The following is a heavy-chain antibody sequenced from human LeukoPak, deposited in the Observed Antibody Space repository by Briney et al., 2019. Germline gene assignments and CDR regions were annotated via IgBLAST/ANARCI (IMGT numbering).Heavy chain of an antibody. J-gene: IGHJ4*02. D-gene: IGHD3-22*01. V-gene: IGHV3-66*01. CDR1: EFSVGSNY. CDR3: AKAMIVVVISFLDY. CDR2: IYSGGST. Sequence: GGSLRLSCAASEFSVGSNYMTWVRQAPGKGLEWVSLIYSGGSTYYADSVKGRFTISRDNSKNTLYLQMNSLRAEDTAVYYCAKAMIVVVISFLDYWGQGTLVTVSS.